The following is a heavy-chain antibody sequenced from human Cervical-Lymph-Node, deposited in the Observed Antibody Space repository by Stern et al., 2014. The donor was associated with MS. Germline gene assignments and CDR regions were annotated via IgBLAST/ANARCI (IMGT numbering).Heavy chain of an antibody. CDR3: ARLLEDYWYFDL. CDR2: IYYSGSN. CDR1: GGSISSSSYY. Sequence: VQLVESGPGLVKPSETLSLTCTVSGGSISSSSYYWGWIRQPPGKGLEWIGSIYYSGSNYYNPPLKSRVTISEDTAKTQFSLKLSSVTAADTAVYYCARLLEDYWYFDLWGRGTLVTVSS. J-gene: IGHJ2*01. V-gene: IGHV4-39*01.